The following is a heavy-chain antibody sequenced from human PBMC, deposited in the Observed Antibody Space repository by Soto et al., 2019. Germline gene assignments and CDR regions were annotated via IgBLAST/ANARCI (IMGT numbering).Heavy chain of an antibody. D-gene: IGHD5-12*01. V-gene: IGHV4-34*01. J-gene: IGHJ5*02. CDR3: ARYVSTNYNWFDP. CDR2: INHSGST. CDR1: GGTFRGYY. Sequence: SETLCLPWTVYGGTFRGYYWSWIRQPPGKGLEWIGEINHSGSTNYNPSLKSRVTISVDTSKNQFSLKLSSVTAADTAVYYCARYVSTNYNWFDPWGQGTLVTVSS.